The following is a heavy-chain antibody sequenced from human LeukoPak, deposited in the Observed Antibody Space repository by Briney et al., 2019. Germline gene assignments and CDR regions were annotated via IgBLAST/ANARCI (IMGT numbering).Heavy chain of an antibody. CDR3: AAFLLQQINVFDI. CDR2: IYTTGTS. CDR1: GGSISSSNW. D-gene: IGHD1-1*01. Sequence: PSETLSLTCAVSGGSISSSNWWGWVRQPPGKGLEWIGHIYTTGTSEYNPSLKSRATVSLDTSRNQFSLRLGSVTAADTGVYYCAAFLLQQINVFDIWGQGTVVTVSS. J-gene: IGHJ3*02. V-gene: IGHV4-4*02.